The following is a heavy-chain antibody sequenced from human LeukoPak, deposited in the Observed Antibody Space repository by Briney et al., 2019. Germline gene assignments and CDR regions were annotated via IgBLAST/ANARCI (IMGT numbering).Heavy chain of an antibody. CDR1: GGSFSGYY. CDR3: ARLRIRGTEKYYYYYGMDV. V-gene: IGHV4-34*01. J-gene: IGHJ6*02. D-gene: IGHD3-10*01. Sequence: PSETLSLTCAVYGGSFSGYYWSWIRQPPGKGLEWIGEINHSGSTNYNPSLESQVTISVDTSKNQFSLKLSSVTAADTAVYYCARLRIRGTEKYYYYYGMDVWGQGTTVTVSS. CDR2: INHSGST.